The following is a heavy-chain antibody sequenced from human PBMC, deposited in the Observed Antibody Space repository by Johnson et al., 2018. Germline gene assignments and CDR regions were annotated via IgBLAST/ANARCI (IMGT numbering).Heavy chain of an antibody. CDR3: ARAPYEMTIVVPEYFQH. Sequence: VQLVESGGGLVQPGGSLTLSCAASGFTFSSYCMSWVRQAPGKGLEWVANIKQDGSEKYYVDSVKGRFTISRDNAKNSLYLKMNSLRAEDTAGYYCARAPYEMTIVVPEYFQHWGQGTLVIVSS. J-gene: IGHJ1*01. CDR2: IKQDGSEK. CDR1: GFTFSSYC. V-gene: IGHV3-7*01. D-gene: IGHD3-22*01.